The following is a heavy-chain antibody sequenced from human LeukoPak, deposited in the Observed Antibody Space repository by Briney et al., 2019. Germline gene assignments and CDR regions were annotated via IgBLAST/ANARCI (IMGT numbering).Heavy chain of an antibody. CDR3: ARPDYDFWSGYPSYYYYGMDV. J-gene: IGHJ6*02. CDR1: GFTFSSYS. D-gene: IGHD3-3*01. V-gene: IGHV3-48*02. CDR2: ISSRSSTI. Sequence: GGFLRLSCAASGFTFSSYSMNWVRQAPGKGLEWVSYISSRSSTIYYADSVKGRFTISRDNAKNSLYLQMNSLRDEDTAVYYCARPDYDFWSGYPSYYYYGMDVWGQGTTVTVSS.